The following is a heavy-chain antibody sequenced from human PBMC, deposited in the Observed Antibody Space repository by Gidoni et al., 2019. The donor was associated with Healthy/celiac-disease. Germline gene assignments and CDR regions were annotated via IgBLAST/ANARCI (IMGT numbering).Heavy chain of an antibody. CDR1: GFTFSSYG. CDR2: ISYDGSNK. V-gene: IGHV3-30*18. J-gene: IGHJ4*02. CDR3: AKEYSGDDGADY. Sequence: QVQLLESGGGVVQPGRSLRPSCAASGFTFSSYGMHWVRQAPGKGLVWVAVISYDGSNKYYADSVKGRFTISRDNSKNTLYLQMNSLRAEDTAVYYCAKEYSGDDGADYWGQGTLVTVSS. D-gene: IGHD5-12*01.